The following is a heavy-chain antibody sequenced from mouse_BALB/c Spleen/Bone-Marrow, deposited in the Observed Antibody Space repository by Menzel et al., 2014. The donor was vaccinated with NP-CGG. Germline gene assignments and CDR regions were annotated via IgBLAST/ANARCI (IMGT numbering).Heavy chain of an antibody. V-gene: IGHV14-3*02. CDR2: IDPANGNT. CDR3: ASYYYGSSGCAY. J-gene: IGHJ3*01. Sequence: VQLQQSGAELVKPGASVKLSCTASGFNIKDTYMHWVKQRPEQGLEWIGRIDPANGNTKYDPKFQGKATITADTSSNTACLQLSSLTSEDTAVYYCASYYYGSSGCAYWGQGTLVTVSA. D-gene: IGHD1-1*01. CDR1: GFNIKDTY.